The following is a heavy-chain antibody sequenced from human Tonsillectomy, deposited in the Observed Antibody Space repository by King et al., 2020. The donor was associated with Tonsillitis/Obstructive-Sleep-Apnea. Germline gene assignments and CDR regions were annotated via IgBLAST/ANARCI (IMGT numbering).Heavy chain of an antibody. CDR3: ARWAPSGSYSGHFDY. V-gene: IGHV1-18*01. CDR2: ISAYNGNT. J-gene: IGHJ4*02. CDR1: GYTFTSYG. D-gene: IGHD1-26*01. Sequence: VQLVESGVEVKKPGASVRVSCKASGYTFTSYGISWLRQAPGQGLEWMGWISAYNGNTNFAQKNQGRVSLTTDTSTSAAYMELRSLRSDDTAVYYCARWAPSGSYSGHFDYWGQGTLVTVSS.